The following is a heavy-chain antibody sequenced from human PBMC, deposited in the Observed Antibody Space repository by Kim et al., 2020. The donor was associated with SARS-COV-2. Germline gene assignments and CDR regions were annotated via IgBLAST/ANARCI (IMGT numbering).Heavy chain of an antibody. J-gene: IGHJ4*02. CDR3: AHITQFLAWVDY. Sequence: RYSPSLKSRLTITKDTSKNQVVLTMTNMDPVDTATYYCAHITQFLAWVDYWGQGTLVTVSS. D-gene: IGHD3-3*01. V-gene: IGHV2-5*01.